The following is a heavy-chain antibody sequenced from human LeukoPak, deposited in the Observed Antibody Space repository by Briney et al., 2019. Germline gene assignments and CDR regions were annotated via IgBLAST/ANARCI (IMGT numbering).Heavy chain of an antibody. CDR3: AKDGQLQGRPFDY. CDR1: GFTFSSYG. V-gene: IGHV3-30*18. D-gene: IGHD2-2*01. CDR2: ISYDGSNE. J-gene: IGHJ4*02. Sequence: GGSLRLSCAASGFTFSSYGMHWVRQAPGKGLEWVAVISYDGSNEYYADSVKGRFTISRDNSKNTLYLQMNSLRAEDTAVYYCAKDGQLQGRPFDYWGQGTLVTVSS.